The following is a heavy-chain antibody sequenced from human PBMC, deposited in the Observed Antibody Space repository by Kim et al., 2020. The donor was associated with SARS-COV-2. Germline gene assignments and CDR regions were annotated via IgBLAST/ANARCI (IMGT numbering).Heavy chain of an antibody. Sequence: SETLSLTCAVYGGSFSGYYWSWIRQPPGKGLEWIGEINHSGSTNYNPSLKSRVTISVDTPKNQFSLKLSSVTAADTAVYYCARLRNKKPGIAVAGTPDV. CDR3: ARLRNKKPGIAVAGTPDV. V-gene: IGHV4-34*01. CDR1: GGSFSGYY. D-gene: IGHD6-19*01. J-gene: IGHJ6*01. CDR2: INHSGST.